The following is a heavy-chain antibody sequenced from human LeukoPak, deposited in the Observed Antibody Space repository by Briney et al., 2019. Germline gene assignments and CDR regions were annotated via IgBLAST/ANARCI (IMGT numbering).Heavy chain of an antibody. CDR3: ARLADYGDYEGDYYYMDV. CDR1: GGSISSGSYY. Sequence: SETLSLTCTVSGGSISSGSYYWGWIRQPPGKGLEWIGSIYYSGRTYYNPSLQSRVTISVDTSKNQFSLKLSSVTAADTAVYYCARLADYGDYEGDYYYMDVWGKGTTVTISS. J-gene: IGHJ6*03. V-gene: IGHV4-39*01. CDR2: IYYSGRT. D-gene: IGHD4-17*01.